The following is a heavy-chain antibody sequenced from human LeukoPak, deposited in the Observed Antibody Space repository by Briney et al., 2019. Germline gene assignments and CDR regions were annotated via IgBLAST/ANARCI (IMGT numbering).Heavy chain of an antibody. CDR3: ARSRPQWSGSGTNWFDP. CDR2: IYYSGST. J-gene: IGHJ5*02. Sequence: PSETLSLTCTVSGGSISSYYWSWIRQPPGKGLEWIGYIYYSGSTNYNPSLKSRVTISVDTSKNQFSLKLSSVTAAGTAVYYCARSRPQWSGSGTNWFDPWGQGTLVTVSS. D-gene: IGHD1-1*01. V-gene: IGHV4-59*08. CDR1: GGSISSYY.